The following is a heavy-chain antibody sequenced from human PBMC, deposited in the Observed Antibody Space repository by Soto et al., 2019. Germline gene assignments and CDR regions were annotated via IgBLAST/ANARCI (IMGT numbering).Heavy chain of an antibody. CDR2: IYYSGST. D-gene: IGHD1-20*01. Sequence: PSETLSLTCTVSGGSISSGGYYWSWIRQHPGKGLEWIGYIYYSGSTYYNPSLSTAYLQWSSLKASDTALYYCARGITGISHPYHFDLWGQGTLVTVSS. CDR3: FDL. J-gene: IGHJ4*02. V-gene: IGHV4-31*01. CDR1: GGSISSGGYY.